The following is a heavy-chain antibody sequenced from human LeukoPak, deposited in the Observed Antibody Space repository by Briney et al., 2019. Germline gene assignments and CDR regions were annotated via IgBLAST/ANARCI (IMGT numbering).Heavy chain of an antibody. Sequence: GGTLRLSCAASGFTFSSYAMSWVRQAPGKGLEWVSAISGSGGSTYYADSVKGRFTISRDNSKNTLYLQMNSLRAEDTAVYYCAKDPSAFKVPAAADYWGQGTLVTVSS. J-gene: IGHJ4*02. D-gene: IGHD2-2*01. CDR1: GFTFSSYA. CDR2: ISGSGGST. CDR3: AKDPSAFKVPAAADY. V-gene: IGHV3-23*01.